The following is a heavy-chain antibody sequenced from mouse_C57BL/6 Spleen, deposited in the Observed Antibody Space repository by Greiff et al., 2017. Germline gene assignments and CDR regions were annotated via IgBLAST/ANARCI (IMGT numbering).Heavy chain of an antibody. D-gene: IGHD4-1*01. CDR3: TRAKSGTAWFAY. Sequence: EVHLVESGEGLVKPGGSLKLSCAASGFTFSSYAMSWVRQTPEKRLEWVAYISSGGDYIYYADTVKGRFTISRDNARNTLYLQMSSLKSEDTAMYYCTRAKSGTAWFAYWGQGTLVTVSA. J-gene: IGHJ3*01. V-gene: IGHV5-9-1*02. CDR2: ISSGGDYI. CDR1: GFTFSSYA.